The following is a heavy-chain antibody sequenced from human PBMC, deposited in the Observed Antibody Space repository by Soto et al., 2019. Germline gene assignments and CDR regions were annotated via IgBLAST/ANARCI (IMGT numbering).Heavy chain of an antibody. V-gene: IGHV3-23*01. Sequence: PGGSLRLSCAASGFTFSSYAMSWVRQAPGKGLEWVSAISGSGGSTYYADSVKGRFTISRDNSKNTLYLQMNSLRAEDTAVYYCAKEQGGYDFWSGYYDYYGMDVWGQGTTVTVSS. D-gene: IGHD3-3*01. CDR3: AKEQGGYDFWSGYYDYYGMDV. CDR2: ISGSGGST. J-gene: IGHJ6*02. CDR1: GFTFSSYA.